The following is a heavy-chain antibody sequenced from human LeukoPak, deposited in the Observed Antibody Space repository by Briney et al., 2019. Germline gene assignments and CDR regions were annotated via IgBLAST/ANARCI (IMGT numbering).Heavy chain of an antibody. Sequence: GGSLRLSCAASGFTFSSYAMSWVRQAPGKGLEWVSAISGSGGSTYYADSVKGRFTISRDNSENTLHLQMNSLRAEDTAVYYCPIDPIAAAGTRGNYWGQGTLVTVSS. CDR2: ISGSGGST. CDR1: GFTFSSYA. V-gene: IGHV3-23*01. CDR3: PIDPIAAAGTRGNY. D-gene: IGHD6-13*01. J-gene: IGHJ4*02.